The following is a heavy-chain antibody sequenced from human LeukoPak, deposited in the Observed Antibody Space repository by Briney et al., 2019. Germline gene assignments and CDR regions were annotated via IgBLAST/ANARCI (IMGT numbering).Heavy chain of an antibody. CDR2: ISSSGSTI. J-gene: IGHJ4*02. CDR3: ARGRYSGSWYADY. CDR1: GFTVGSYE. Sequence: GGSLRLSCAASGFTVGSYEMSWVRQAPGEGLEWVSYISSSGSTIYYADSVKGRFTISRDNAKNSLYLQMNSLRAEDTAVYYCARGRYSGSWYADYWGQGTLVTVSS. D-gene: IGHD6-13*01. V-gene: IGHV3-48*03.